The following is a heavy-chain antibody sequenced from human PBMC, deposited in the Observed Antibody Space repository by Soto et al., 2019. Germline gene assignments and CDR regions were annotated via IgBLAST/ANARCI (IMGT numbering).Heavy chain of an antibody. Sequence: SPTLSLTCAISGDSVSSNSAAWNWIRQSPSRGLEWLGRTYYRSKWYNDYAVSVKSRITINPDTSKNQFSLQLNSVTPEDTAVYYCARTPIWTVTGTYYYSGMDVWGEGTTGTVAS. CDR1: GDSVSSNSAA. V-gene: IGHV6-1*01. CDR2: TYYRSKWYN. D-gene: IGHD6-19*01. CDR3: ARTPIWTVTGTYYYSGMDV. J-gene: IGHJ6*04.